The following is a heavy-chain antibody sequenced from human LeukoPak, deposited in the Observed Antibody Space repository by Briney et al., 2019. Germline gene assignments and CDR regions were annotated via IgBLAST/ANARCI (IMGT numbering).Heavy chain of an antibody. CDR2: IYYSGST. Sequence: SETLSLTCTVSGGSISSSSYYWGWIRQPPGKGLEWIGSIYYSGSTYYNPSLKSRVTISVDTSKNQFSLELSSVTAADTAVYYCASLEAMAEDAFDIWGQGTWSPSLQ. V-gene: IGHV4-39*01. D-gene: IGHD5-24*01. J-gene: IGHJ3*02. CDR3: ASLEAMAEDAFDI. CDR1: GGSISSSSYY.